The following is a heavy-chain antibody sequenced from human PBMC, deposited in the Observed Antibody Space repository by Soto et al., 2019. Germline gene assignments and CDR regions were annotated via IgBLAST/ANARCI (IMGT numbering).Heavy chain of an antibody. Sequence: PGESLKISCKGSGYSFTSYWVSWVRQMPGKGLEWMGRIDPSDSHTNYSPSFQGHVTISADKSISTAYLQWSSLKASDTAMYYCARTDSSAVYYYYGMDVWGQGTTVTVSS. J-gene: IGHJ6*02. CDR1: GYSFTSYW. CDR3: ARTDSSAVYYYYGMDV. D-gene: IGHD3-22*01. CDR2: IDPSDSHT. V-gene: IGHV5-10-1*01.